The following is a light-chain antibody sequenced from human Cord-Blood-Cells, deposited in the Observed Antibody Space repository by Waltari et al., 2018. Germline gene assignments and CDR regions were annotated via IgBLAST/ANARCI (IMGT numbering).Light chain of an antibody. Sequence: EIVSTQPTATLSLSPGERATLPCRASQLVSSYLACYQQKPGTAPRLLIYAASNRATAIPARFSGSGSGTDFTLTISSLEPEDFAVYYCQQRSNWPPTFGGGTKVEIK. V-gene: IGKV3-11*01. J-gene: IGKJ4*01. CDR3: QQRSNWPPT. CDR2: AAS. CDR1: QLVSSY.